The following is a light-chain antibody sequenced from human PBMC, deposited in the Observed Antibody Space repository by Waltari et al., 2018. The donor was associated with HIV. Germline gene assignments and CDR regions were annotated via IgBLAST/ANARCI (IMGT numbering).Light chain of an antibody. Sequence: QSALTQPPSASGSPGQSVTFSCTGTSRDVGAYNFVSCYQQHPGQAPKLIIYGVNQRPSGGPERFSGSKSGNTASLTVSGLQADDEADYYCSSYAGPNHLLFGGGTRLTVL. J-gene: IGLJ2*01. CDR2: GVN. CDR3: SSYAGPNHLL. V-gene: IGLV2-8*01. CDR1: SRDVGAYNF.